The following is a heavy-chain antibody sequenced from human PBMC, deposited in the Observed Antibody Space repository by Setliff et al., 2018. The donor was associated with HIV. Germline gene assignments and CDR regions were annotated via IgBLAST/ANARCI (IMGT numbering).Heavy chain of an antibody. CDR3: TSRVGSYSGSAEGI. CDR1: GFTFGSYA. CDR2: IKTKGDGGIT. J-gene: IGHJ3*02. V-gene: IGHV3-15*01. D-gene: IGHD3-10*01. Sequence: KAGGSLRLSCAPSGFTFGSYAMSWVRQAPGRGLEWIGRIKTKGDGGITDYTAPVKGRFTIPRDDSENTLYLQMNRLETEDTAVYYCTSRVGSYSGSAEGIWGQGTMVTVSS.